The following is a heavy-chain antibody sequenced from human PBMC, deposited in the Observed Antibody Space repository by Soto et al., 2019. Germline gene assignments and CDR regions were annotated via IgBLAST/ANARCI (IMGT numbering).Heavy chain of an antibody. Sequence: SETLSLTCTVSGGSISSSSYYWGWIRQPPGKGLEWIGSIYYSGSTYYNPSLKSRVTISVATSKNQFSLKLNSVTAADTAVYYCARHPSMVRGVIITYYFDYWGQGTLVTVSS. J-gene: IGHJ4*02. D-gene: IGHD3-10*01. CDR1: GGSISSSSYY. CDR3: ARHPSMVRGVIITYYFDY. CDR2: IYYSGST. V-gene: IGHV4-39*01.